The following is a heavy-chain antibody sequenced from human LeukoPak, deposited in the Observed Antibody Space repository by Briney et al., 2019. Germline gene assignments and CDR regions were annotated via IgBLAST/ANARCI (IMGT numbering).Heavy chain of an antibody. CDR2: IYDSGST. J-gene: IGHJ4*02. V-gene: IGHV4-4*07. CDR3: ARRLATELYFDY. Sequence: SETLSLTCTVSGGSISDYSWSWFRQPAGKGLEWIGRIYDSGSTNYNPSLKSRVTISVDTSKNQFSLKLSSVTAADTAVYYCARRLATELYFDYWGQGTLVTVSS. D-gene: IGHD6-25*01. CDR1: GGSISDYS.